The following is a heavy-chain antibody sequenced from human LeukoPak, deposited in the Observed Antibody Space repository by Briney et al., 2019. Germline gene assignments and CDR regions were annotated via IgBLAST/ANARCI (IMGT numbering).Heavy chain of an antibody. CDR2: IGTSGDT. CDR1: GFTFSSYD. J-gene: IGHJ4*02. CDR3: SRVGSSGWPNYFDS. Sequence: GGSLRLSCAASGFTFSSYDMHWVRQAPGKGLEWVSVIGTSGDTYYAGSVKGRFTISRENAKNSLYLQMNSLTAGDTAVYFCSRVGSSGWPNYFDSWGRGTLVTVSS. D-gene: IGHD6-19*01. V-gene: IGHV3-13*04.